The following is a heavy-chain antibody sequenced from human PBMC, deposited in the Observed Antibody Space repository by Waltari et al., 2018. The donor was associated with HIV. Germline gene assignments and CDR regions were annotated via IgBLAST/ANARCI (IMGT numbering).Heavy chain of an antibody. CDR3: ARIRDGIRVYGSGYYFDY. CDR2: IFSSDEK. V-gene: IGHV2-26*01. CDR1: GFSLSNDRMG. D-gene: IGHD3-10*01. Sequence: QVTLKESGPVLVKPTETLTLTCTVSGFSLSNDRMGVSWIRQPPGKALEWLAHIFSSDEKSYSTSLKGRLTISKDTSKSQVVLTMTNMDRVDTATYYCARIRDGIRVYGSGYYFDYWGQGTLVTVSS. J-gene: IGHJ4*02.